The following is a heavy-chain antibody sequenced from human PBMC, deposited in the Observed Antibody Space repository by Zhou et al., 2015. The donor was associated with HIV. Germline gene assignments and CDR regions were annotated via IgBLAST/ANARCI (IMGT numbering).Heavy chain of an antibody. CDR1: GGTFSSYA. V-gene: IGHV1-69*01. CDR2: IIPIFGTA. CDR3: ASMGEGYGGYDFWSGYQKYDAFDI. D-gene: IGHD3-3*01. Sequence: QVQLVQSGAEVKKPGSSVKVSCKASGGTFSSYAISWVRQAPGQGLEWMGGIIPIFGTANYAQKFQGRVTITADESTSTAYMELSSLRSEDTAVYYCASMGEGYGGYDFWSGYQKYDAFDIWGQGTMVTVFS. J-gene: IGHJ3*02.